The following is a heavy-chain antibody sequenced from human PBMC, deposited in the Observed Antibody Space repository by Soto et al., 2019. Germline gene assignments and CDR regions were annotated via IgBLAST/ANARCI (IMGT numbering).Heavy chain of an antibody. D-gene: IGHD3-3*01. Sequence: ASVKVSCKASGYTFTSYDINWVRHATGQGLEWMGWMNPNSGNTGYAQKFQGRVTMTRNTSISTAYMELSSLRSEDTAVYYCARRTYYDFPSPVSSLYYYYYMDVWGKGTTVTVSS. CDR1: GYTFTSYD. V-gene: IGHV1-8*01. CDR2: MNPNSGNT. J-gene: IGHJ6*03. CDR3: ARRTYYDFPSPVSSLYYYYYMDV.